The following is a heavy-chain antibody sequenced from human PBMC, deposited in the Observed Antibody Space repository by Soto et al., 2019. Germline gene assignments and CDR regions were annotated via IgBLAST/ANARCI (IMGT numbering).Heavy chain of an antibody. Sequence: PSETLSLTCTVSGGSISSGDYYWSWIRQPPGKGLEWIGYIYYSGSTYYNPSLKSRVTISVDTSKNQFSLKLSSVTAADPAVYYCARVKVTTSSFGYWGQGTLVTVSS. V-gene: IGHV4-30-4*01. CDR2: IYYSGST. D-gene: IGHD4-4*01. CDR3: ARVKVTTSSFGY. CDR1: GGSISSGDYY. J-gene: IGHJ4*02.